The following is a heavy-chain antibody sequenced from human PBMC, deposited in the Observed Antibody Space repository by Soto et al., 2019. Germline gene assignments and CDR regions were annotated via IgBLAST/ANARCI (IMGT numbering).Heavy chain of an antibody. V-gene: IGHV4-59*01. J-gene: IGHJ4*02. D-gene: IGHD5-12*01. CDR1: GGSISSYY. CDR2: IYYSGST. CDR3: ARAYGGYADY. Sequence: SSETLSLTCTVSGGSISSYYWSWIRQPPGKGLEWIGDIYYSGSTNYNPSLKSRVTISVDTSKNQFSLKLSSVTAADTAVYYCARAYGGYADYWGQGTLVTVX.